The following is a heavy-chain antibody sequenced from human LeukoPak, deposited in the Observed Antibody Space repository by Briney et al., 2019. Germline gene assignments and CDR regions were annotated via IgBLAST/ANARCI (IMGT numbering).Heavy chain of an antibody. Sequence: PSETLSLTCAVSGYSISSGYYWGWIRQPPGKGVEWIASIYYTGSSYYNPSLKCRVTISVDTSKNQFSLKVTSVTAADTALYYCARDKSLRGVDFWGQGTLVTVSS. CDR1: GYSISSGYY. J-gene: IGHJ4*02. D-gene: IGHD3-10*01. V-gene: IGHV4-38-2*02. CDR2: IYYTGSS. CDR3: ARDKSLRGVDF.